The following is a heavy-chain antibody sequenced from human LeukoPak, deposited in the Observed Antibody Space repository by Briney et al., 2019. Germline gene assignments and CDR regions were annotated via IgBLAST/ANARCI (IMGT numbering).Heavy chain of an antibody. CDR1: GFTVSDNY. Sequence: PWGSLRLSCAASGFTVSDNYMSWVRQAPGKGLGWVSVIYSGGSTYYADSVKGRFSISRDNSKNTLYLQMNSLRAEDTAVYYCARAAGAGGNHFDYWGQGTLVTVSS. J-gene: IGHJ4*02. V-gene: IGHV3-53*01. D-gene: IGHD4-23*01. CDR3: ARAAGAGGNHFDY. CDR2: IYSGGST.